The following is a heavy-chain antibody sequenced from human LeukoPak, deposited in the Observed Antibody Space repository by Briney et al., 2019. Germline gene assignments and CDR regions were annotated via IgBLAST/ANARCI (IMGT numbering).Heavy chain of an antibody. CDR1: GGSISSHY. D-gene: IGHD7-27*01. J-gene: IGHJ4*02. CDR3: ARRTNWYFDY. V-gene: IGHV4-59*11. CDR2: IYHSGST. Sequence: SETLSLTCTVSGGSISSHYWSWIRQPPGKGLEWIGYIYHSGSTNYNPSLKSRVTISVDTSRNQFSLKVSSVTAADTAVYYCARRTNWYFDYWGQGTLVTVSS.